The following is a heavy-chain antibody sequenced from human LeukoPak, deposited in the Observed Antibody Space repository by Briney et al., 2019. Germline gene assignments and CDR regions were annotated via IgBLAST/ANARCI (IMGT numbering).Heavy chain of an antibody. Sequence: SETLSLTCTVSGGSISSSSYYWGWIRQPPGKGLEWIGSIYYSGSTYYNPSLKSRVTISVDTSKNQFSLKLSSVTAADTAVYYCASASTSRTLYYFDYWGQGTLVTVSS. CDR1: GGSISSSSYY. CDR3: ASASTSRTLYYFDY. J-gene: IGHJ4*02. V-gene: IGHV4-39*07. D-gene: IGHD1-14*01. CDR2: IYYSGST.